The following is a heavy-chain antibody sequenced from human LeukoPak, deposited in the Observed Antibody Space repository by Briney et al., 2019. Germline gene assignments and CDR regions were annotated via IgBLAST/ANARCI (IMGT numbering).Heavy chain of an antibody. J-gene: IGHJ3*02. CDR1: GGSISSYY. CDR3: ARARSAFDI. Sequence: SETLSLTCTVSGGSISSYYWSWIRQPPGKGLEWIGYIYYSGSTNYNPSLKSRVTISVDTSKNQFSLKLSSVTAADTAVYYCARARSAFDIWGQGTMVTVSS. V-gene: IGHV4-59*01. CDR2: IYYSGST.